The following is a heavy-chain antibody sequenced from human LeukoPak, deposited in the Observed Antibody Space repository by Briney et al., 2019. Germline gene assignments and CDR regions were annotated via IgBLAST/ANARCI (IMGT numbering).Heavy chain of an antibody. Sequence: PSETLSLTCTVSGGSISSYYWSWIRQPPGKGLEWIGYIYYSGSTNYNPSLKSRVTISVDTSKNQFSLKLSSVTAADTAVYYCARVGAAMDNFDYWGQGTLVTVS. CDR1: GGSISSYY. J-gene: IGHJ4*02. CDR2: IYYSGST. D-gene: IGHD5-18*01. V-gene: IGHV4-59*01. CDR3: ARVGAAMDNFDY.